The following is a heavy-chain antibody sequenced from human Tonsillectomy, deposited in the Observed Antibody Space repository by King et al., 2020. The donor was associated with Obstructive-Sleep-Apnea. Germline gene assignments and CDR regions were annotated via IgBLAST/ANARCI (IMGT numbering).Heavy chain of an antibody. J-gene: IGHJ4*02. Sequence: VQLVESGGGLVKPGGSLRLSCAASGFTFSNAWMSWVRQAPGKGQEWVGRIKSKTDGGTTDYAAPVKGRFTISRDDSKNTLYLQMNSLKTEDTAVYYCTTDLASPYDYVWGSYRYPIDYWGQGTLVTVSS. CDR2: IKSKTDGGTT. V-gene: IGHV3-15*01. CDR3: TTDLASPYDYVWGSYRYPIDY. D-gene: IGHD3-16*02. CDR1: GFTFSNAW.